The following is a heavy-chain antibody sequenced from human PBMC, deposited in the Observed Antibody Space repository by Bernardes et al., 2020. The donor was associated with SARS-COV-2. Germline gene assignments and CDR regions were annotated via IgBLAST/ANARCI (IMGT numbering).Heavy chain of an antibody. CDR1: GFSLSTSGVG. V-gene: IGHV2-5*02. Sequence: GPTLVKPTQTLTLTCTFSGFSLSTSGVGVGWIRQPPGKALEWLALIYWDDDKRYSPSLKSRLTITKDTSKNQVVLTMTNMDPVDTATYYCARRNCSSTSCSFDYWGQGTLVTVSS. CDR3: ARRNCSSTSCSFDY. D-gene: IGHD2-2*01. J-gene: IGHJ4*02. CDR2: IYWDDDK.